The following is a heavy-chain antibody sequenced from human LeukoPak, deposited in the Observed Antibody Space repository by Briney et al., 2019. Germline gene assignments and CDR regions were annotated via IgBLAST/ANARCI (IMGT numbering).Heavy chain of an antibody. Sequence: GGSLRLSCAASGSTFSSYSMNWVRQAPGKGLEWVSSISSSSSYIYYADSVKGRFTISRDNAKNSLYLQMNSLRAEDTAVYYCARGQWLRVYYYYMDVWGKGTTVTVSS. V-gene: IGHV3-21*01. J-gene: IGHJ6*03. CDR3: ARGQWLRVYYYYMDV. CDR2: ISSSSSYI. CDR1: GSTFSSYS. D-gene: IGHD5-12*01.